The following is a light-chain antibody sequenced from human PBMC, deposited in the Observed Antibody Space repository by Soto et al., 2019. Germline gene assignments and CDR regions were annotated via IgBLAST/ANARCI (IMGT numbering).Light chain of an antibody. V-gene: IGLV2-8*01. CDR3: TSYAGGNNV. Sequence: QSALTQTPSASGSPGQSVTISCTGTSSDVGGYNYVSWYQQHPGKVPKLMVYEVNKRPSGVPDRFSDSKSGNTGSLTVSGLQAEDEADYYCTSYAGGNNVFGTGTKLTVL. CDR2: EVN. CDR1: SSDVGGYNY. J-gene: IGLJ1*01.